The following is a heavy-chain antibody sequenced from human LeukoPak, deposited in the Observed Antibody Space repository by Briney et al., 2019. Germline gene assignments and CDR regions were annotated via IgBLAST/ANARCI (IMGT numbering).Heavy chain of an antibody. V-gene: IGHV1-69*05. CDR3: ARDVSDELRAALYNWSDP. J-gene: IGHJ5*02. D-gene: IGHD2-15*01. CDR2: VIPILGTT. Sequence: AVKVSCKASGGTFRTYAIIWVGQAPGQGLEWMGGVIPILGTTNYAQKFQGRVTITTDDSTSTAYLEVSSLRSEDTAVYYCARDVSDELRAALYNWSDPWGQGTLVTVSS. CDR1: GGTFRTYA.